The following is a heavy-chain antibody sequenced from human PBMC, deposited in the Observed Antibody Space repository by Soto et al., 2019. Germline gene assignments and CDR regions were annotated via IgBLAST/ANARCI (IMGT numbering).Heavy chain of an antibody. CDR2: ISSSSSYI. D-gene: IGHD4-17*01. J-gene: IGHJ6*02. V-gene: IGHV3-21*01. CDR3: ASIFSYGDYAKHYYYYYGMDV. CDR1: GFTFSSYS. Sequence: EVQLVESGGGLVKPGGSLRLSCAASGFTFSSYSMNWVRQAPGKGLEWVSSISSSSSYIYYADSVKGRFTISRDNAKNSLYLQMNSLRAEDTAVYYCASIFSYGDYAKHYYYYYGMDVWGQGTTVTVSS.